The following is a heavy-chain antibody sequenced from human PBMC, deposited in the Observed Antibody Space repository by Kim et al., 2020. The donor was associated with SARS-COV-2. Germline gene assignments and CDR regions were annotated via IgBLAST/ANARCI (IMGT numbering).Heavy chain of an antibody. D-gene: IGHD3-10*01. CDR3: ARSYGSGTYGFGY. V-gene: IGHV3-48*02. CDR2: ISSRSNTI. J-gene: IGHJ4*01. Sequence: GVSLRLSCAASAFTFSSSNMNWVRQAPGKGLEWLSYISSRSNTIYYADSVKGRFTISRDNAKNSLYLQMNSLKDEDTAVYYCARSYGSGTYGFGYWGQGTLVTVSS. CDR1: AFTFSSSN.